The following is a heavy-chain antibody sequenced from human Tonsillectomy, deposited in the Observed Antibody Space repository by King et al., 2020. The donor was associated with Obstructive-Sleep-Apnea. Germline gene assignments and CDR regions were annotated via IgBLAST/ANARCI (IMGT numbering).Heavy chain of an antibody. J-gene: IGHJ4*02. V-gene: IGHV3-11*01. Sequence: VQLVESGGGLVKPGGSLRLSCAASGFTFSDYYMGWIRQAPGKGLEWISYISSTGSTVYYADPVKGRFTLSRDNANNSLSLQMNSLTVEDTAVYYCARRDFWSTNWRPYYWGQGTLVTVSS. CDR2: ISSTGSTV. D-gene: IGHD3-3*01. CDR3: ARRDFWSTNWRPYY. CDR1: GFTFSDYY.